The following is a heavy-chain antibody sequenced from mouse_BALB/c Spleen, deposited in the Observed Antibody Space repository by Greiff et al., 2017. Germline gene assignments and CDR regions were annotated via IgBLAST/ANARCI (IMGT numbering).Heavy chain of an antibody. CDR3: ASSYEGDAMDY. D-gene: IGHD2-12*01. J-gene: IGHJ4*01. V-gene: IGHV3-6*02. Sequence: EVKLMESGPGLVKPSQSLSLTCSVTGYSITSGYYWNWIRQFPGNKLEWMGYISYDGSNNYNPSLKNRISITRDTSKNQFFLKLNSVTTEDTATYYCASSYEGDAMDYWGQGTSVTVSS. CDR1: GYSITSGYY. CDR2: ISYDGSN.